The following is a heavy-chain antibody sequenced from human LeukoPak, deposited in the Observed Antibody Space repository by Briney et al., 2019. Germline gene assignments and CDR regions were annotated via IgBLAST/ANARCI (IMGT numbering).Heavy chain of an antibody. CDR1: GGSFSGYY. CDR3: ARGETSGLIDY. V-gene: IGHV4-34*01. J-gene: IGHJ4*02. Sequence: SETLSLTCAVYGGSFSGYYWSWIRQPPGKGLEWIGEINHSGSTNYNPSLKSRVTISVDTSKNQFSLKLSSVTAADTAVYYCARGETSGLIDYWGQGTLVTDSS. CDR2: INHSGST.